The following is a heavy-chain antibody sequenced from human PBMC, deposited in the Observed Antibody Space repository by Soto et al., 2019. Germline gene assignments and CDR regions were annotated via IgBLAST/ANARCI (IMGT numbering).Heavy chain of an antibody. Sequence: SVKVSCKASGGTFSSYAISWVRQAPGQGLEWMGGIIPIFGTANYAQKFQGRVTITADESTSTAYMELSSLRSEDTAVYYCARDPIAARPVGRNFDYWGQGTLVTVSS. CDR1: GGTFSSYA. CDR3: ARDPIAARPVGRNFDY. V-gene: IGHV1-69*13. CDR2: IIPIFGTA. D-gene: IGHD6-6*01. J-gene: IGHJ4*02.